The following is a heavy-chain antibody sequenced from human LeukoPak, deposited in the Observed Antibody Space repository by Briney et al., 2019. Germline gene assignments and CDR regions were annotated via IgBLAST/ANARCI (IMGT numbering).Heavy chain of an antibody. CDR3: ARLLYYDSRGYHDAFDI. D-gene: IGHD3-22*01. V-gene: IGHV4-4*09. CDR2: IYTSGST. CDR1: GGSISSYY. Sequence: PSETLSLTCTVSGGSISSYYWSWIRQPPGKGLEWIGYIYTSGSTNYNPSLKSRVTISVDTSKNQFSLKLSSVTAADTAVYYCARLLYYDSRGYHDAFDIWGQGTMVTVSS. J-gene: IGHJ3*02.